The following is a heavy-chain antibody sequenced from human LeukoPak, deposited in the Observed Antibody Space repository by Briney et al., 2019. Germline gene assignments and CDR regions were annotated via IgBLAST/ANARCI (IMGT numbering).Heavy chain of an antibody. Sequence: SETLSLTCAVSGGSISSSNWWSWVRQPPGKGLEWIGEIYHSGSTNYNPSLKSRVTISVDRSKNQFSLKLSSVTAADTAVYYCARVPGNTVYYFDYWGQGTLVTVSS. CDR1: GGSISSSNW. CDR2: IYHSGST. D-gene: IGHD1-1*01. J-gene: IGHJ4*02. V-gene: IGHV4-4*02. CDR3: ARVPGNTVYYFDY.